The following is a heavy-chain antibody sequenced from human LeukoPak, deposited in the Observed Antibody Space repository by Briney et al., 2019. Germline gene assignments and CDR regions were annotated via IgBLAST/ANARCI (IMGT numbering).Heavy chain of an antibody. Sequence: GGSLRLSCAASGFTFSSYAMSWVRQAPGKGLEWVSAISGSGGSTYYADSVKGRFTISRDNAKNSLYLQMNSLRAEDTALYYCARGNWFDPWGQGTLVTVSS. CDR3: ARGNWFDP. CDR1: GFTFSSYA. V-gene: IGHV3-23*01. CDR2: ISGSGGST. J-gene: IGHJ5*02.